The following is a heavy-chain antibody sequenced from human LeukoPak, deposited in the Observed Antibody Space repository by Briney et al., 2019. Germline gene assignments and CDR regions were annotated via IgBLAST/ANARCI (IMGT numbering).Heavy chain of an antibody. Sequence: SETLSLTCTVSGGSISYCYWNWIRQPAGKGLEWIGRIYTSGRTYYNPSLKSRVTMSVDTSTNQFSLTLSSVTAADTAVYYCARLSTVTTSFDYWGQGTLVTVSS. CDR1: GGSISYCY. CDR3: ARLSTVTTSFDY. D-gene: IGHD4-11*01. V-gene: IGHV4-4*07. J-gene: IGHJ4*02. CDR2: IYTSGRT.